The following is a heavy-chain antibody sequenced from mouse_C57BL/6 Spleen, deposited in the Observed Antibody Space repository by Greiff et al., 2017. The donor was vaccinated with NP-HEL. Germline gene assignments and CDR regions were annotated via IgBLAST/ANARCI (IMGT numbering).Heavy chain of an antibody. CDR1: GYAFTNYL. J-gene: IGHJ2*01. Sequence: QVQLQQSGAELVRPGTSVKVSCKASGYAFTNYLIEWVKQRPGQGLEWIGVINPGSGGTNYNEKFKGRGTMTADKSSSTAYMQLSSLTSEDAAVYFCARSGSSGYDYWGQGTTLTVSS. CDR3: ARSGSSGYDY. V-gene: IGHV1-54*01. CDR2: INPGSGGT. D-gene: IGHD3-2*02.